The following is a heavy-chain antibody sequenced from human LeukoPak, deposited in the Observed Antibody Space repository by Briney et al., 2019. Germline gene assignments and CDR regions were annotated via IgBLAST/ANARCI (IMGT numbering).Heavy chain of an antibody. CDR2: IHPSGAIT. D-gene: IGHD1/OR15-1a*01. CDR3: VRGNSPNDAFDI. CDR1: GHTITSHY. J-gene: IGHJ3*02. V-gene: IGHV1-46*01. Sequence: GASVKVSCKASGHTITSHYMHWVRQAPGQGLEWMGIIHPSGAITDYAQRFQGRVTMTRDTSTSIVYMELRGLRSKDTAVYYCVRGNSPNDAFDIWGQGTRVTVSS.